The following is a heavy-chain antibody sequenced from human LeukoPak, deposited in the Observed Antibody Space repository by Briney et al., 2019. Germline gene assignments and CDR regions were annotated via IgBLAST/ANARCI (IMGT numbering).Heavy chain of an antibody. CDR1: GGTFSSYA. J-gene: IGHJ6*02. Sequence: SVKVSCKASGGTFSSYAISWVRQAPGQGLEWMGGIIPIFGTANYAQKFQGRVTITADESTSTAYMELSSLRSDDTAMYFCARGDSRSRVFDYYGMDVWGQGTTVTVSS. CDR2: IIPIFGTA. CDR3: ARGDSRSRVFDYYGMDV. V-gene: IGHV1-69*01. D-gene: IGHD6-13*01.